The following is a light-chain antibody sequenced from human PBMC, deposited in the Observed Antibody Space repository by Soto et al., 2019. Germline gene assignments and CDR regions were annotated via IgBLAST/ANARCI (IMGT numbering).Light chain of an antibody. V-gene: IGKV3-11*01. J-gene: IGKJ4*02. CDR3: QQRRG. Sequence: EIVLTQSPATLSLSPGERATLSCRASQSVSSYLAWYQQKPGQAPRLLIYDASNRATGIPARFSGSGSGTDFTLTISSLEPEYFALYYCQQRRGFGGGTKVEIK. CDR2: DAS. CDR1: QSVSSY.